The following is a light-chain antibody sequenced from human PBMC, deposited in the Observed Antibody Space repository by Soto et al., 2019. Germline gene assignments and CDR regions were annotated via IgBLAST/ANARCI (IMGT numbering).Light chain of an antibody. CDR1: QSINSY. V-gene: IGKV1-39*01. CDR3: QQTYTTPYT. Sequence: IQMTPSTSSLSASVGDRVTVTCPASQSINSYLNWYQQKPGKAPTLLIFSASSLQDGVPSRFSGCESGTEFSLSISSLQPEDFATYSCQQTYTTPYTFGQGTKLEIK. CDR2: SAS. J-gene: IGKJ2*01.